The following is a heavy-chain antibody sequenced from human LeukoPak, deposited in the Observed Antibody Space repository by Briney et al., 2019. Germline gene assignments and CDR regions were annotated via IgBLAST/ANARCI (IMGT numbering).Heavy chain of an antibody. CDR2: MNPNSGNT. J-gene: IGHJ3*02. V-gene: IGHV1-8*03. CDR3: ARVGEVGATDAFDI. Sequence: GASVKVSCKASGYTFTSYDINWVRQATGQGLEGMGWMNPNSGNTGYAQKFQGRVTITRNTSISTAYMELSSLRSEDTAVYYCARVGEVGATDAFDIWGQGTMVTVSS. CDR1: GYTFTSYD. D-gene: IGHD1-26*01.